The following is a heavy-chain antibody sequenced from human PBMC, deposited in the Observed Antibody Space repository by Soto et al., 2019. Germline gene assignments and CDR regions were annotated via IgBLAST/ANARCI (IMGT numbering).Heavy chain of an antibody. V-gene: IGHV3-30-3*01. CDR1: GFTFSSYA. CDR2: ISYDGSNK. J-gene: IGHJ4*02. Sequence: QVQLVESGGGVVQPGRSLRLSCAASGFTFSSYAMHWVRQAPGKGLEWVAVISYDGSNKYYADSVKGRFTISRDNSKNTLYLQMNSLRAEDTAVYYCARGLLRSGLAKTTVGYWGQGTLVTVSS. D-gene: IGHD1-1*01. CDR3: ARGLLRSGLAKTTVGY.